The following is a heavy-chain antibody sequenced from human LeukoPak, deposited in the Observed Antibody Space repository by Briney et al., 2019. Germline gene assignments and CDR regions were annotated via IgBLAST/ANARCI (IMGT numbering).Heavy chain of an antibody. Sequence: SETLSLTCAVSGYSISSGYYWGWIRQPPGKGLEWIGSIYHSGSTYYNPSLKSRVTISVDTSNNQFSPKLSSVTAADPAVYYCTKLRLQLAPLDWGERTLVTVSS. CDR1: GYSISSGYY. J-gene: IGHJ4*02. CDR2: IYHSGST. V-gene: IGHV4-38-2*01. CDR3: TKLRLQLAPLD. D-gene: IGHD6-13*01.